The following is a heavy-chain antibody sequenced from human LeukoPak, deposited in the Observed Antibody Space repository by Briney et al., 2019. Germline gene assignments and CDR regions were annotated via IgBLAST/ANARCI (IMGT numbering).Heavy chain of an antibody. D-gene: IGHD1-26*01. J-gene: IGHJ4*02. CDR1: GGSISSSSYY. CDR2: IYYSGST. V-gene: IGHV4-39*01. CDR3: ARRMRELRKGYFDY. Sequence: SETLSLTCTVSGGSISSSSYYWGWIRQPPGKGLEWIGSIYYSGSTYYNPSLKSRVTISVDTSKNQFSLKLSSVTAEDTAVYYCARRMRELRKGYFDYWGQGTLVTVSS.